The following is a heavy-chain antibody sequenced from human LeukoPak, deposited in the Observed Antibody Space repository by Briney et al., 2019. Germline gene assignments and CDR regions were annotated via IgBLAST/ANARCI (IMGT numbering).Heavy chain of an antibody. J-gene: IGHJ3*02. CDR1: GFTVSSNY. V-gene: IGHV3-66*01. CDR2: IYSGGST. Sequence: TGGSLRLSCAASGFTVSSNYMSWVRQAPGKGLEWVSVIYSGGSTYYADSVKGRLTISRDNSKNTLYLQMNSLRAEDTAVYYCARVGDIDAFDIWGQGTMVTVSS. D-gene: IGHD4-17*01. CDR3: ARVGDIDAFDI.